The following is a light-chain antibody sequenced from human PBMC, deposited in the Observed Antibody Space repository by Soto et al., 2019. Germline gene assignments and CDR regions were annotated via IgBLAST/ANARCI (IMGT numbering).Light chain of an antibody. Sequence: QSALTQPASVSGSPEQSITISCTGTSSDVGGYNYVSWYQQNPGKAPKLMIYDVNNRPSGVSYRFSGSKSGNTASLTISGLQAEDEADYYCSSYTSSSTRVFGTGTKVTVL. CDR3: SSYTSSSTRV. CDR1: SSDVGGYNY. V-gene: IGLV2-14*01. CDR2: DVN. J-gene: IGLJ1*01.